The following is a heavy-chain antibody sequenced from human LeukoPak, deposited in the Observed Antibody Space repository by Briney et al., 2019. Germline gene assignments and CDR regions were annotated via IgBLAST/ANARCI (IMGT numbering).Heavy chain of an antibody. Sequence: SETLSLACTVSNASIRSINYYWGWIRQPPGKGLEWIGSIYHSGSTYYNPSLKSRVTISVDTSKNQFSLRLSSVTAADTAVYYCAREDPQTTVPEGLDVWGQGTTVTVSS. CDR3: AREDPQTTVPEGLDV. D-gene: IGHD4-17*01. CDR2: IYHSGST. J-gene: IGHJ6*02. CDR1: NASIRSINYY. V-gene: IGHV4-39*07.